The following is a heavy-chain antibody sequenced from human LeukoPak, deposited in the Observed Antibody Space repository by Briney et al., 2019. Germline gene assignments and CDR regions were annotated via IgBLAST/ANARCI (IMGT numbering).Heavy chain of an antibody. Sequence: GRSLRLSCAASGFTLGSYGMHWVRQAPGKGLEWVGSISYDGSNKYYADSVKGRFTISRDNSKNTLYLQMNSLRAEDTAVYYCAKERNTMIVVSGMDVWGQGTTVTVSS. CDR2: ISYDGSNK. J-gene: IGHJ6*02. V-gene: IGHV3-30*18. CDR3: AKERNTMIVVSGMDV. CDR1: GFTLGSYG. D-gene: IGHD3-22*01.